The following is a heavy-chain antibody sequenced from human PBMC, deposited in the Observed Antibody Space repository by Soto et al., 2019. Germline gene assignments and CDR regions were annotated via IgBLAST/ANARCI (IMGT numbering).Heavy chain of an antibody. CDR2: IYYSGST. CDR1: GGSISSYY. CDR3: ARESVAVAGTVYYYYGMDV. D-gene: IGHD6-19*01. Sequence: ASETLSLTCTVSGGSISSYYWSWIRQPPGKGLEWIGYIYYSGSTNYNPSLKSRVTISVDTSKNQFSLKLSSVTAADTAVYYCARESVAVAGTVYYYYGMDVWGQGTTVTVSS. V-gene: IGHV4-59*01. J-gene: IGHJ6*02.